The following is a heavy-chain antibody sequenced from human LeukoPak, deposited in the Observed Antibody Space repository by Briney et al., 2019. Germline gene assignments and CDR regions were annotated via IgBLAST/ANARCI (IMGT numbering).Heavy chain of an antibody. J-gene: IGHJ4*02. CDR2: IYHSGST. V-gene: IGHV4-34*01. Sequence: SETLSLTCAVYGGSFSGYYWSWIRQPPGKGLEWIGEIYHSGSTNYNPSLKSRVTISVDKSKNQFSLKLSSVTAADTAVYYCARGVFSSSWFPHETYYFDYWGQGTLVTVSS. CDR1: GGSFSGYY. D-gene: IGHD6-13*01. CDR3: ARGVFSSSWFPHETYYFDY.